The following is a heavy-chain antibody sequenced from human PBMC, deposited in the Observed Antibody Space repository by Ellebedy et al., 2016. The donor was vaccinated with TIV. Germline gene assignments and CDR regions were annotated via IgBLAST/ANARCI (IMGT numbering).Heavy chain of an antibody. V-gene: IGHV4-59*01. J-gene: IGHJ6*02. CDR1: GGSISDYS. CDR3: ARFDYDVEGYYGMDV. CDR2: IFYSGST. D-gene: IGHD3-3*01. Sequence: SETLSLXXTVSGGSISDYSWSWIRQPPGKGLEWIGYIFYSGSTNYNPSLKSRVTISVDTSKNQFSLKLTSVAAADTAVYYCARFDYDVEGYYGMDVWGQGTTVTVS.